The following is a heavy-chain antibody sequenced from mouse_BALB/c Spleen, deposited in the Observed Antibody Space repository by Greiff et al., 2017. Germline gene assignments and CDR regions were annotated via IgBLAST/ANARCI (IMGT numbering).Heavy chain of an antibody. CDR2: ISSGGSYT. CDR3: ARDRGGREAY. CDR1: GFTFSSYA. J-gene: IGHJ3*01. D-gene: IGHD3-3*01. V-gene: IGHV5-9-4*01. Sequence: EVKLVESGGGLVKPGGSLKLSCAASGFTFSSYAMSWVRQSPEKRLEWVAEISSGGSYTYYPDTVTGRFTISRDNAKNTLYLEMSSLRSEDTAMYYCARDRGGREAYWGQGTLVTVSA.